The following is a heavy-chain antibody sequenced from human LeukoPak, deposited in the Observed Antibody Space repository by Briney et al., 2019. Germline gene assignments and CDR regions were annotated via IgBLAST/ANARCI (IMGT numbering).Heavy chain of an antibody. CDR1: GFTFSNAC. Sequence: NPGGSLRLSCAASGFTFSNACMSWVRQAPGKGLEWVGHIKSKADGGTTDFAALVKGRFTISRDDSKNTLFLQMNSLKTEDTAVYYCTAGTWIQLWLADYWGQGTLVTVSS. V-gene: IGHV3-15*01. CDR2: IKSKADGGTT. J-gene: IGHJ4*02. D-gene: IGHD5-18*01. CDR3: TAGTWIQLWLADY.